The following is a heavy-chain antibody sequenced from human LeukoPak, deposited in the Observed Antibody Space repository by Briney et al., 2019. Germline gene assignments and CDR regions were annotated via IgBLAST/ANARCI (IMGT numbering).Heavy chain of an antibody. V-gene: IGHV4-39*07. J-gene: IGHJ4*02. CDR3: AGTVTIFGVVHYFDY. Sequence: SETLSLTCTVSGGSISSSSYYWGWIRQPPGKGLEWIGSIYYSGSTYYNPSLKSRVTISVDTSKNQFSLKLSSVTAADTAVYYCAGTVTIFGVVHYFDYWGQGTLVTVSS. CDR2: IYYSGST. CDR1: GGSISSSSYY. D-gene: IGHD3-3*01.